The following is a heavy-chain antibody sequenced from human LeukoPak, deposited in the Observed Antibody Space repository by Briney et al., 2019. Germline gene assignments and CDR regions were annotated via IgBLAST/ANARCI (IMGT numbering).Heavy chain of an antibody. V-gene: IGHV3-23*01. D-gene: IGHD3-22*01. J-gene: IGHJ4*02. Sequence: GGSLRLSCAASGFTFSSYAMSWVRQAPGKGLEWVSAISGSGGSTYYADSVKGRFTISRDNSKNTLYLQMNSLRAEDTAVYYCAGNYYDSSGLAYWGQGTLVTVSS. CDR2: ISGSGGST. CDR3: AGNYYDSSGLAY. CDR1: GFTFSSYA.